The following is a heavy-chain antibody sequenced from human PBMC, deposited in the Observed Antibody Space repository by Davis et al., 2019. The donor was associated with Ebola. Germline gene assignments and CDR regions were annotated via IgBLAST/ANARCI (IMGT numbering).Heavy chain of an antibody. CDR2: ISGSGVTT. CDR1: GFTFSSYA. D-gene: IGHD4-17*01. Sequence: PGGSLRLSCVGSGFTFSSYAMSWVRQAPGKGLEWISGISGSGVTTYYADSDSVKGRFTISRDNSKNTLYLQMNSLRAEDTAVYYCAKGSEVTTWHYYYGMDVWGQGTMVTVS. J-gene: IGHJ6*02. V-gene: IGHV3-23*01. CDR3: AKGSEVTTWHYYYGMDV.